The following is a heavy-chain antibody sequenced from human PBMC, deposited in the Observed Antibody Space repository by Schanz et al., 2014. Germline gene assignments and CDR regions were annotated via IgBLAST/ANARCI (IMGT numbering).Heavy chain of an antibody. CDR2: IYSGIGA. CDR1: GFTFNSYA. V-gene: IGHV3-66*04. D-gene: IGHD4-17*01. Sequence: DVQLLESGGGLVQPGGSLRLSCAASGFTFNSYAMTWVRQAPGKGLEWVSVIYSGIGAYYADSVKDRFTVSRDNSKNTVYLQMNRLRAEDTAVYYCARPRFDYGEVDYWGQGTLVTVSS. CDR3: ARPRFDYGEVDY. J-gene: IGHJ4*02.